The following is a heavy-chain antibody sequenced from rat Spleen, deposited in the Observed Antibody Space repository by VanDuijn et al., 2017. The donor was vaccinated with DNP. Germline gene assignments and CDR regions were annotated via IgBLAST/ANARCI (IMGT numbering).Heavy chain of an antibody. CDR1: GYSITSNHK. CDR2: INNAGST. J-gene: IGHJ2*01. Sequence: EVQLQESGPGLVKPSQSLSLTCSVTGYSITSNHKWSWIRKFPGNELEWMGYINNAGSTNNNPSLKGRFSITRDTSKNQFFLQVNSVRNEDTATYYCAIQLGVFDYWGQGVMVIISS. V-gene: IGHV3-3*01. CDR3: AIQLGVFDY. D-gene: IGHD5-1*01.